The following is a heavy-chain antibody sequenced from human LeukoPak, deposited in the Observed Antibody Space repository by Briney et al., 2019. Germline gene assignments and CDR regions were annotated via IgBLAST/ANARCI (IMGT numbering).Heavy chain of an antibody. J-gene: IGHJ4*02. V-gene: IGHV1-69*04. CDR1: GGTFSSYA. D-gene: IGHD3-16*01. Sequence: ASVKVSCKASGGTFSSYAIIWVRQAPGQGLEWMGRIIPILGIANYAQKFQGRVTITADKSTSTAYMELSSLRSEDTAVYYCASLGVPTLGYWGQGTLVTVSS. CDR3: ASLGVPTLGY. CDR2: IIPILGIA.